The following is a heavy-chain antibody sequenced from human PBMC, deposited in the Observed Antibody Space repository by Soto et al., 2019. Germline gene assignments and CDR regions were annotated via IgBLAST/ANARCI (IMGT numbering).Heavy chain of an antibody. D-gene: IGHD5-12*01. CDR1: GGSISSYY. CDR2: IYYSGST. J-gene: IGHJ4*02. V-gene: IGHV4-59*01. CDR3: ARVFRVAYFDS. Sequence: SETLSLTCTVSGGSISSYYWSWIRQPPGKGLEWIGYIYYSGSTNYNPSLKSRVTISVDTSKNQFSLKLSSVTAADTAVYYCARVFRVAYFDSWGKGTLVTVP.